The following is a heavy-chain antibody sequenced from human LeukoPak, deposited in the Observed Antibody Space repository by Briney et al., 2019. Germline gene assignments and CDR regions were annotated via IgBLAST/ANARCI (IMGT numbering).Heavy chain of an antibody. J-gene: IGHJ4*02. CDR1: GFTFSNYW. Sequence: GGSLRLSCAASGFTFSNYWMSWVRQAPGKGLEWVANIEQDGGEKHYVDSVKGRFTISRDNAKNSLYLQMNGLRADDTAVYFCARVAVAGTEFDYWGQGTLVTVSS. CDR2: IEQDGGEK. D-gene: IGHD6-19*01. V-gene: IGHV3-7*04. CDR3: ARVAVAGTEFDY.